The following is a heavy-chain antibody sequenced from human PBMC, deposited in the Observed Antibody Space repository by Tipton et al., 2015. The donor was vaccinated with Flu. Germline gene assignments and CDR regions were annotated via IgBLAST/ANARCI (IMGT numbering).Heavy chain of an antibody. CDR3: AGSSSAYDYVWGGSYYFDF. CDR1: GGSIGSSTYY. V-gene: IGHV4-39*07. Sequence: TLSLTCTVFGGSIGSSTYYWGWIRQPPGKGLEWIGSLYDSGITYYNPSLKRRVTISLDTSKNQFSLQLMSVTAADTAVYYCAGSSSAYDYVWGGSYYFDFWGQGTLVTVSS. D-gene: IGHD3-16*01. CDR2: LYDSGIT. J-gene: IGHJ4*02.